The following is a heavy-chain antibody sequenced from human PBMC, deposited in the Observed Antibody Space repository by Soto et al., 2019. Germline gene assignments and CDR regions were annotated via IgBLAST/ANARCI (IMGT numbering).Heavy chain of an antibody. CDR2: SHYSGST. D-gene: IGHD2-8*01. V-gene: IGHV4-59*01. CDR1: TDSISRYS. Sequence: QVLLQESGPGLVKPSETLSLTCTVSTDSISRYSWSWIRQPPGKGLEWIGYSHYSGSTNYDPSLMSRVTISVDKSRNQFSMRLTSVTAADKAVYYCARWGKGYCSNGICPRGFDLWGHGTLVIVSS. CDR3: ARWGKGYCSNGICPRGFDL. J-gene: IGHJ5*02.